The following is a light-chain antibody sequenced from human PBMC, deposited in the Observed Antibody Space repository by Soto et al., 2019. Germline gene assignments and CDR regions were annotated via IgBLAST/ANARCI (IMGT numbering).Light chain of an antibody. V-gene: IGKV1-39*01. CDR2: AAS. Sequence: IQMTQSPSSLSASVGDRVTITCRASQSLNSFLNWYQQKPGKAPKLLIFAASSLQSGVPSRFSGSESGTDFTLTISSLQPEDFATYYCQQSYSTPQTFGQGTKVEIK. CDR3: QQSYSTPQT. CDR1: QSLNSF. J-gene: IGKJ1*01.